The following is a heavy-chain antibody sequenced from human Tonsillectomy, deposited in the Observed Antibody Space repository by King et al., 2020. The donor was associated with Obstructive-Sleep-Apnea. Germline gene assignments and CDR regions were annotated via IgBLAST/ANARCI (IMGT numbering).Heavy chain of an antibody. J-gene: IGHJ3*02. CDR3: ARETAFGDAFDI. CDR2: ISSSSSTL. CDR1: GFTFSSYS. V-gene: IGHV3-48*04. D-gene: IGHD2/OR15-2a*01. Sequence: VQLVESGGGLVQPGGSLRLSCAASGFTFSSYSMNWVRQAPGKGLEWVSYISSSSSTLYYADSVKGRFTISRDNAKNSLYLQMNSLRAEDTAVYYCARETAFGDAFDIWGQGTMVTVSS.